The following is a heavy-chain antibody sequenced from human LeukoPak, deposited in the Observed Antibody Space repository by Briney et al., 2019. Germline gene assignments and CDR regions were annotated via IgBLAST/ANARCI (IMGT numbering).Heavy chain of an antibody. CDR2: IYYSGSI. CDR1: GASISSYY. CDR3: ARENPSGYYNRPIDY. V-gene: IGHV4-59*01. D-gene: IGHD3-22*01. Sequence: PSETLSLTCTVSGASISSYYWSWIRQPPGKGLEWIGDIYYSGSIKYNPSLKSRVTMSVDTSKNQFSLKLSSVTAADTAIYYCARENPSGYYNRPIDYWGQGTLVTVSS. J-gene: IGHJ4*02.